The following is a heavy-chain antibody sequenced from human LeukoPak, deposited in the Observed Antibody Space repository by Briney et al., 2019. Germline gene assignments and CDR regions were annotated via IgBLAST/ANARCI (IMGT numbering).Heavy chain of an antibody. Sequence: PGGSLRLSCAASGFTLSTSWMHWVRQTPGKGLVWVSRINIDGSTTTYADSVKGRFTISRDNAKNALYLQINSLITEDTAVYYCTTDLGITMIRGVIVYWGQGTLVPVSS. J-gene: IGHJ4*02. CDR1: GFTLSTSW. D-gene: IGHD3-10*01. V-gene: IGHV3-74*01. CDR2: INIDGSTT. CDR3: TTDLGITMIRGVIVY.